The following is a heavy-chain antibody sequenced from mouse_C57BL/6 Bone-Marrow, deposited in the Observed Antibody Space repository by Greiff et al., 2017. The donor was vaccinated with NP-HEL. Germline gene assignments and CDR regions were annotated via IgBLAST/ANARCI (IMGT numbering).Heavy chain of an antibody. J-gene: IGHJ4*01. Sequence: VQLQQSGAELARPGASVKMSCKASGYTFTSYTMPWVKQRPGQGLEWIGYINPSSGYTKYHQKFKDKATFTADKSSSTAYMQLSRLTSDDSAVYYCARHPLWSYYYAMDYGGQGTSVTVSS. CDR3: ARHPLWSYYYAMDY. CDR1: GYTFTSYT. V-gene: IGHV1-4*01. D-gene: IGHD1-1*02. CDR2: INPSSGYT.